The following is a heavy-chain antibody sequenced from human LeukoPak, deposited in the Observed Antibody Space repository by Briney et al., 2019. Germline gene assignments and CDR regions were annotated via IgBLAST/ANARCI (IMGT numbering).Heavy chain of an antibody. D-gene: IGHD3-3*01. V-gene: IGHV3-21*01. CDR2: ISSSSSYI. CDR1: GFTFSSYS. J-gene: IGHJ3*02. Sequence: GGSLRLSCAASGFTFSSYSMNWVRQAPGKGLEWVSSISSSSSYIYYADSMKGRFTISRDNAKKSLYLQMYSLRAEDTAVYYCARGDPDISFGVAGEAFDIWGQGTMVTVSS. CDR3: ARGDPDISFGVAGEAFDI.